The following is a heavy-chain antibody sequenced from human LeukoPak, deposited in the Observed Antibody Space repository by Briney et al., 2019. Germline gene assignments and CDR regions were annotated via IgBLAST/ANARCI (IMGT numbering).Heavy chain of an antibody. CDR1: GFTFSSYG. CDR2: ISYDGSNK. CDR3: ATAVAVDR. V-gene: IGHV3-30*03. Sequence: GGSLRLSCAASGFTFSSYGMHWVRQAPGKGLEWVAVISYDGSNKYYADSVKGRFTISRDNSKNTLYLQMNRLRAEDTAVYYCATAVAVDRWGQGTLVTVSS. D-gene: IGHD6-19*01. J-gene: IGHJ5*02.